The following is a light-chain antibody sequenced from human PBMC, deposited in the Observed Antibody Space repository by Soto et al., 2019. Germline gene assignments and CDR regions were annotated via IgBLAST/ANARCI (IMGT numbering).Light chain of an antibody. CDR1: QSVSSSF. CDR3: QQYGSSPRT. J-gene: IGKJ1*01. V-gene: IGKV3-20*01. Sequence: EIVLTQSPCTLSLSPGEIATLSCRASQSVSSSFLAWYQQKPGQAPRLLIYGASSRATGIPDRFSGSGSGTDFTLTISRLEPEDFAVYYCQQYGSSPRTFGQGTKVEIK. CDR2: GAS.